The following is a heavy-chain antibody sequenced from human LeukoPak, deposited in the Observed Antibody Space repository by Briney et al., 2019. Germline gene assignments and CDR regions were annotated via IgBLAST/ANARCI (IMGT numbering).Heavy chain of an antibody. D-gene: IGHD4-17*01. CDR1: GFTFSSYA. CDR3: ARGKTTTVVTPVRYWYFDL. Sequence: GSLRLSCAASGFTFSSYAMHWVRQAPGKGLEWIGEINHSGSTNYNPSLKSRVTISVDTSKNQFSLKLSSVTAADTAVYYCARGKTTTVVTPVRYWYFDLWGRGTLVTVSS. CDR2: INHSGST. V-gene: IGHV4-34*01. J-gene: IGHJ2*01.